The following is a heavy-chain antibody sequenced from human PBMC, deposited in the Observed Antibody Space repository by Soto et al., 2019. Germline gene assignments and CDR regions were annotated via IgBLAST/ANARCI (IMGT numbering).Heavy chain of an antibody. V-gene: IGHV3-66*01. Sequence: EVQLVESGGGLVQPGGSLRLSCAASGFTVSSNYMNWVRQAPGKGLEWVSVIYTGGSTYYADSVKGRFTISRDNSKNTLYLQMTSLRAEDTAVYYCERGEGIRGVTPFDYWGQGTLVTVSS. CDR3: ERGEGIRGVTPFDY. D-gene: IGHD3-10*01. CDR2: IYTGGST. J-gene: IGHJ4*02. CDR1: GFTVSSNY.